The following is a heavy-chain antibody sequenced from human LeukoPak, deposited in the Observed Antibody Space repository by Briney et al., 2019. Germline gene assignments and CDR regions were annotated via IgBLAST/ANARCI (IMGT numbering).Heavy chain of an antibody. D-gene: IGHD6-13*01. CDR1: LGTFSTYA. V-gene: IGHV1-69*13. CDR3: ARGGYSSSWCDY. CDR2: IIPIFGTA. J-gene: IGHJ4*02. Sequence: PVKVSCKASLGTFSTYAISWVRQAPGHGREWMGGIIPIFGTANHTQKFHGRVTITSDESTSTANIELSSPKSEDTAVYYWARGGYSSSWCDYWGQGTGVTVSS.